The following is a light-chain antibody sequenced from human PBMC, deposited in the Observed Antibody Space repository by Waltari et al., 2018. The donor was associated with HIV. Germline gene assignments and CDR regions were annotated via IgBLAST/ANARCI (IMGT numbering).Light chain of an antibody. V-gene: IGLV2-14*01. J-gene: IGLJ2*01. Sequence: QSALTQSASVSGSPGQTITISCTGTSSDVGVSNYVSWYQQHPGKAPKLIIFEVSIRPSGVSKRFSGSKSGNTASLTISGLQAEDDADYYCSSSTSSSTLIFGGGTKLTVL. CDR3: SSSTSSSTLI. CDR2: EVS. CDR1: SSDVGVSNY.